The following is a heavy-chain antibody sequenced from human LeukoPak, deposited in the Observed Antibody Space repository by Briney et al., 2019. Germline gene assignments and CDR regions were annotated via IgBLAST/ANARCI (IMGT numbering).Heavy chain of an antibody. D-gene: IGHD3-9*01. CDR2: IIPILGIA. Sequence: GASVKVSCKASGGTFSSYAISWVRQAPGQGLEWMGRIIPILGIANYAQKFQGRVTITADKSTSTAYMELSSLRSEDTAVYYCAGHYDILTGSRYYFDYWGQGTLVTVSS. V-gene: IGHV1-69*04. CDR1: GGTFSSYA. CDR3: AGHYDILTGSRYYFDY. J-gene: IGHJ4*02.